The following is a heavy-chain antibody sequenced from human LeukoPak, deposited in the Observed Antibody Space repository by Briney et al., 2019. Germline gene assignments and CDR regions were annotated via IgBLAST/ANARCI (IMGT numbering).Heavy chain of an antibody. CDR3: AREGLRNVHNPLGY. D-gene: IGHD5-24*01. CDR2: IKASEKT. CDR1: GGTLSGYY. J-gene: IGHJ4*02. V-gene: IGHV4-34*01. Sequence: PSETLCLTCAAYGGTLSGYYWSWIRQPPGKGLEWIGEIKASEKTNYNPSLQSRVTISIDTSKNQFSLKLSSVTAADTAVYYCAREGLRNVHNPLGYWGQGTLVTVSS.